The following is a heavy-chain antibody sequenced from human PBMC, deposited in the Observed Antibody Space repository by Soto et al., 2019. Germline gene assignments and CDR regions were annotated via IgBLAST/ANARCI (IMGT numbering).Heavy chain of an antibody. CDR3: AIDLWWHTH. CDR2: ISGGGTGA. CDR1: GFTFSDHA. Sequence: EVQLLESGGGLVQPGGSLRLSCTASGFTFSDHAMTWVRQAPGKGLEWLSGISGGGTGAYYADSVKGRFTVSRDNSNNTVFLQMDSLSVEDTAVYFCAIDLWWHTHWRQGTLVTVSS. D-gene: IGHD2-15*01. J-gene: IGHJ4*02. V-gene: IGHV3-23*01.